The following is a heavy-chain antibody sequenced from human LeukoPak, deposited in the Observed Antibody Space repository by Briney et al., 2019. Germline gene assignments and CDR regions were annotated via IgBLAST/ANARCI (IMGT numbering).Heavy chain of an antibody. Sequence: ASVKVSCKASGGTFSSYAISWVRQAPGQGLEWMGWISAYNGNTNYAQKLQGRVTMTTDTSTSTAYMELRSLRSDDTAVYYCARDRVTGITMVRGVPPFDYWGQGTLVTVSS. V-gene: IGHV1-18*01. CDR2: ISAYNGNT. D-gene: IGHD3-10*01. CDR3: ARDRVTGITMVRGVPPFDY. CDR1: GGTFSSYA. J-gene: IGHJ4*02.